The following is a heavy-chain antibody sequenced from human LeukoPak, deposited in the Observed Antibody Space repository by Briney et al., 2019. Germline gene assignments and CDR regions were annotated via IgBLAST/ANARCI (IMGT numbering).Heavy chain of an antibody. CDR3: AKWGGYDVLTGYYVPGY. CDR1: GFTFSNYA. CDR2: ILGSGGST. D-gene: IGHD3-9*01. J-gene: IGHJ4*02. V-gene: IGHV3-23*01. Sequence: GGSLRLSCAASGFTFSNYAMSWVRQAPGKGLEWVSAILGSGGSTYYADSVKGRFTVSRDNSKSTLYLQMNSLRAEDTALYYCAKWGGYDVLTGYYVPGYWGQGTLVTVSS.